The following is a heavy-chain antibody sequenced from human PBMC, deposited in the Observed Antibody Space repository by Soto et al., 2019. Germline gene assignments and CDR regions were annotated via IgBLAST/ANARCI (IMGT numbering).Heavy chain of an antibody. Sequence: PGGSLRLSCDASLFTFSNAWMSWVRQAPGKGLEWVGRIKSKTDGGTTDYAAPVKGRFTISRDDSKNTLYLQMNSLKTEDTAVYYCTTDLYFLYRSSTSCYSYFDYWGQGTLVTV. CDR3: TTDLYFLYRSSTSCYSYFDY. CDR1: LFTFSNAW. D-gene: IGHD2-2*01. V-gene: IGHV3-15*01. CDR2: IKSKTDGGTT. J-gene: IGHJ4*02.